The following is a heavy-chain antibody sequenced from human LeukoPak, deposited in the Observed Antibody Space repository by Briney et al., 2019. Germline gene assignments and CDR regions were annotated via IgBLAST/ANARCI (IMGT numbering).Heavy chain of an antibody. CDR1: GFTFSSNA. Sequence: GGSLRLSCAASGFTFSSNAMGGFGRAQGKGLNGFSSISDSGGSTYYSNSVKGRFTISRDNSRNTLYLQMDRLRAEDTAVYYCAKDFWSGYLKYYFDSWGQGTLVTVSS. V-gene: IGHV3-23*01. CDR3: AKDFWSGYLKYYFDS. CDR2: ISDSGGST. D-gene: IGHD3-3*01. J-gene: IGHJ4*02.